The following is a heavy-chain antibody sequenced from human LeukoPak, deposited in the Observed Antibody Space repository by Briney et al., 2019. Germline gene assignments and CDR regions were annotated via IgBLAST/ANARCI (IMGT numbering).Heavy chain of an antibody. CDR3: ARALYHRNY. CDR1: GFTFSTYW. J-gene: IGHJ4*02. D-gene: IGHD2-8*01. CDR2: IKGDESAR. Sequence: GGSLRLSCAASGFTFSTYWMDWVRQAPGKGLEWVANIKGDESARHQADSVKGRFTISRDNTKNSLYLQMNSLRAEETARYYCARALYHRNYWGQGTLVTVSS. V-gene: IGHV3-7*01.